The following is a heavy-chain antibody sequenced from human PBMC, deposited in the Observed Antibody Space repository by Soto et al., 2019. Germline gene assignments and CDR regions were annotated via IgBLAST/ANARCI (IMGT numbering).Heavy chain of an antibody. J-gene: IGHJ5*02. Sequence: SETLSLTCSVSGAALNSGNYYWSWIRQVPGKGLEWIGHIYVTGAVDYNPSLRDRITISQDTSERQFSLNLRLVTAADTAAYYCARLRIATNNYKWFDPWGQGTLVTVSS. V-gene: IGHV4-31*03. CDR1: GAALNSGNYY. D-gene: IGHD2-21*01. CDR2: IYVTGAV. CDR3: ARLRIATNNYKWFDP.